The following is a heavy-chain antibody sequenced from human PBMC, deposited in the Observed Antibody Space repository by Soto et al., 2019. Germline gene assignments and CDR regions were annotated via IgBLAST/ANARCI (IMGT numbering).Heavy chain of an antibody. J-gene: IGHJ4*02. CDR2: DIPIFDTP. Sequence: QVQLVQSGAEVKNPGSSVKVSCKAPGGTFSSYAISWVRQAPGQGLEWMGGDIPIFDTPNSAQKFQGRVTFTADESTSTAYMELSSLRSDDTAVYYCARDRSGLFAYWAQGTLVTVSS. V-gene: IGHV1-69*01. CDR3: ARDRSGLFAY. CDR1: GGTFSSYA. D-gene: IGHD2-15*01.